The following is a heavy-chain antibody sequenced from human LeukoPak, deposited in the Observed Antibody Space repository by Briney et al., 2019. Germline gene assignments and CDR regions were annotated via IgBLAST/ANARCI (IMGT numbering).Heavy chain of an antibody. Sequence: ASVKVSCKASGGTFNTSSITWVRQAPGQGLEWMGGIIPIFGAATYAQKFQGRVTITTDESTSTAYMELRSLRSDDTAVYYCARSHIVVVPAAMTYWGQGTLVTVSS. CDR2: IIPIFGAA. CDR3: ARSHIVVVPAAMTY. J-gene: IGHJ4*02. D-gene: IGHD2-2*01. CDR1: GGTFNTSS. V-gene: IGHV1-69*05.